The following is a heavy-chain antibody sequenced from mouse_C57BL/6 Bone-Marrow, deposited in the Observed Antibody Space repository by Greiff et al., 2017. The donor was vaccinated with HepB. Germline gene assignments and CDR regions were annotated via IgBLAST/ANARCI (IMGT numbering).Heavy chain of an antibody. CDR2: IHPNSGST. Sequence: QVQLQQPGAELVKPGASVKLSCKASGYTFTSYWMHWVKQRPGQGLEWIGMIHPNSGSTNYNEKFKSKATLTVDKSSSTAYMQLSSLTSEDSAVYYCARSVDSSDPYYAMDYWGQGTSVTVSS. CDR3: ARSVDSSDPYYAMDY. V-gene: IGHV1-64*01. D-gene: IGHD3-2*02. CDR1: GYTFTSYW. J-gene: IGHJ4*01.